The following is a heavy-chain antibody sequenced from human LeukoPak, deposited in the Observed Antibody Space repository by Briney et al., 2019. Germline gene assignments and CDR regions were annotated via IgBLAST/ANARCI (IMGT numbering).Heavy chain of an antibody. CDR3: ARDFFDGHGYTFYYYGMDV. CDR2: MNPTSGKA. D-gene: IGHD3-22*01. J-gene: IGHJ6*02. Sequence: ASVKVSCKASGYTFTNYDVNWVRQATGQGLEWMGWMNPTSGKAGFAQRFQGRVSMTRNISISTAYKELSSLRSEDTAVYYCARDFFDGHGYTFYYYGMDVWGQGTTVTVSS. V-gene: IGHV1-8*01. CDR1: GYTFTNYD.